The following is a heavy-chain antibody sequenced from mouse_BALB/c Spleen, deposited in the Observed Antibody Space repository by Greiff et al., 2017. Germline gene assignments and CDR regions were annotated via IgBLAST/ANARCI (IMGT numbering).Heavy chain of an antibody. CDR3: ARGKDYDGFAY. V-gene: IGHV5-6-5*01. D-gene: IGHD2-4*01. J-gene: IGHJ3*01. Sequence: EVQRVESGGGLVKPGGSLKLSCAASGFTFSSYAMSWVRQTPEKRLEWVASISSGGSTYYPDSVKGRFTISRDNARNILYLQMSSLRSEDTAMYYCARGKDYDGFAYWGQGTLVTVSA. CDR2: ISSGGST. CDR1: GFTFSSYA.